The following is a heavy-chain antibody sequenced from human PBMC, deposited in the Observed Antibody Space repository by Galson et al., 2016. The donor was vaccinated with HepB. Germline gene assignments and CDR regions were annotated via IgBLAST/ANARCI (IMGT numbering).Heavy chain of an antibody. CDR3: AREAAVAGFDF. J-gene: IGHJ4*02. CDR1: GYTFTSYG. CDR2: ISAYNGNT. Sequence: SVKVSCKASGYTFTSYGISWVRQAPGQGLEWMGWISAYNGNTIYAQKLQGRVTMTTDTSTSTAYMELRSLRSDDTAIYYCAREAAVAGFDFWGQGTLVTVSS. D-gene: IGHD6-19*01. V-gene: IGHV1-18*04.